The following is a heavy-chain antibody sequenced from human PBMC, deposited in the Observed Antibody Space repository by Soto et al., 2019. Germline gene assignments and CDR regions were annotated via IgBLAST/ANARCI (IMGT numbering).Heavy chain of an antibody. V-gene: IGHV3-30-3*01. Sequence: QVQVVESGGGVVQPGRSLRLSCATSLFTFSSHTMHWVRQAPGKGLEWVATFSYDGINKYYSDSVKGRFTISRDDSKSSLYLQMNGLRVEDTAVYFCAREGGGHRRDGGMDVWGQGTTVTVSS. CDR1: LFTFSSHT. CDR2: FSYDGINK. CDR3: AREGGGHRRDGGMDV. D-gene: IGHD3-10*01. J-gene: IGHJ6*02.